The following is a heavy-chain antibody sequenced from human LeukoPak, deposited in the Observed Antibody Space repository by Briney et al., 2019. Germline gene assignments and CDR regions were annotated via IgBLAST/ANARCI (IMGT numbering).Heavy chain of an antibody. J-gene: IGHJ6*03. V-gene: IGHV1-69*13. CDR1: GGTFSNYA. Sequence: ASVKVSCKASGGTFSNYAISWVRQAPGQGLEWMGGILPIFGTTNYAQKFQGRVTITADESTSTAYMELSSLRSEDTAVYYCARRGGSGSKPYYYYYMDVWGKGTTVTISS. D-gene: IGHD3-10*01. CDR3: ARRGGSGSKPYYYYYMDV. CDR2: ILPIFGTT.